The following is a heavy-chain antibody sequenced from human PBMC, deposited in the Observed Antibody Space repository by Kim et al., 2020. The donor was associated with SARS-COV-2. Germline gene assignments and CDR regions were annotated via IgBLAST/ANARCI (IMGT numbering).Heavy chain of an antibody. CDR2: ISYDGSNK. D-gene: IGHD6-19*01. Sequence: GGSLRLSCAASGFTFSSYGMHWVRQAPGKGLEWVAVISYDGSNKYYADSVKGRFTISRDNSKNTLYLQMNSLRAEDTAVYYCAALSAVAVHFDYWGQGTLVTVSS. J-gene: IGHJ4*02. CDR1: GFTFSSYG. V-gene: IGHV3-30*03. CDR3: AALSAVAVHFDY.